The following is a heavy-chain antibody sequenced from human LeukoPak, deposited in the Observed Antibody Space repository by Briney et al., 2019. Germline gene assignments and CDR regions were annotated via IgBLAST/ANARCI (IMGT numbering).Heavy chain of an antibody. CDR2: IYYSGST. CDR3: ARGRYFDWLVGPLDY. J-gene: IGHJ4*02. V-gene: IGHV4-59*01. CDR1: GGSISSYY. D-gene: IGHD3-9*01. Sequence: PSETLSLTCTVSGGSISSYYWSWIRQPPGKGLEWIGYIYYSGSTNYNPSLKSRVTISVDTSKNQFSLKLSSVTAADTAVYYCARGRYFDWLVGPLDYWGQGTLVTVSS.